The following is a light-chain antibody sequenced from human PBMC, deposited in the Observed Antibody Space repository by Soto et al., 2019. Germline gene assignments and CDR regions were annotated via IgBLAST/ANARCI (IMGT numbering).Light chain of an antibody. CDR2: DAS. J-gene: IGKJ4*02. CDR3: QQRSNWPG. CDR1: QSVSSY. Sequence: EIVLTQSPATLSLSPGERATLSCRASQSVSSYLAWYQQKPGQAPRLLIYDASNRATGIPARFSGSGSATDFTLTISRLEPEAFAVYYCQQRSNWPGFGGGTKVEIK. V-gene: IGKV3-11*01.